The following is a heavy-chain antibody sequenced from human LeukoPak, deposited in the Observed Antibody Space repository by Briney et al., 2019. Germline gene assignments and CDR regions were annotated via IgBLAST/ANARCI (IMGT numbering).Heavy chain of an antibody. CDR2: IYYSGST. CDR1: GGSISSYY. CDR3: ARSSITMVRGVTIFDP. Sequence: PSETLSLTCTVSGGSISSYYWSWIRQPPGKGLERIGYIYYSGSTNYNPSLKSRVTISVDTSKNQFSLKLSSVTAADTAVYYCARSSITMVRGVTIFDPWGQGTLVTVSS. V-gene: IGHV4-59*01. D-gene: IGHD3-10*01. J-gene: IGHJ5*02.